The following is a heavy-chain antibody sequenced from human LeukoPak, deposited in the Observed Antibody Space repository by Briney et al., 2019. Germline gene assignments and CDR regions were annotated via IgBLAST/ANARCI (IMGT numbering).Heavy chain of an antibody. J-gene: IGHJ4*02. CDR2: IYYSGST. CDR3: ARHNPFRPFPDY. D-gene: IGHD2/OR15-2a*01. V-gene: IGHV4-39*01. CDR1: GGSISSSSYF. Sequence: SETLSLTCTVSGGSISSSSYFWGWIRQPPGKGLEWIGTIYYSGSTYYNPSLKSRVTFSLDTSNNQFSLKLSSVTAADTAVYFCARHNPFRPFPDYWGRGTLVTVSS.